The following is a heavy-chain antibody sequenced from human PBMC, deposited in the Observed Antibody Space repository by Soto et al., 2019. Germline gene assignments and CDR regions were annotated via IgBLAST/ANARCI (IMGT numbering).Heavy chain of an antibody. V-gene: IGHV3-15*01. J-gene: IGHJ4*02. CDR1: GFTFSDAW. CDR3: ITKGTYSSSWYRFAY. Sequence: EVQLVESGGGLVKPGGSLRLSCVASGFTFSDAWMSWVRQAPGKGLEWVGRIKSKTDGGTPDYAAPVKGRFIISRDDSKNTLFLQMNSLEIEDTAVYYCITKGTYSSSWYRFAYWGQGTLVTVSS. D-gene: IGHD6-13*01. CDR2: IKSKTDGGTP.